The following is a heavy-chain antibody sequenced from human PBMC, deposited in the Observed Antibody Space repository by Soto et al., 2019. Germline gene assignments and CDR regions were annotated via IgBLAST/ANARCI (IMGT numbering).Heavy chain of an antibody. D-gene: IGHD6-6*01. CDR1: GFTFSSYG. V-gene: IGHV3-33*01. CDR2: IWYDGSNK. J-gene: IGHJ6*02. Sequence: QVQLVESGGGVVQPGRSLRLSCAASGFTFSSYGMHWVRQASGKGLEWVAVIWYDGSNKYYADSVKGRFTISRDNSKNTLYLQMNSLRAEDTAVYYCAREEYGSSRLPRGVWGQGTTVTVSS. CDR3: AREEYGSSRLPRGV.